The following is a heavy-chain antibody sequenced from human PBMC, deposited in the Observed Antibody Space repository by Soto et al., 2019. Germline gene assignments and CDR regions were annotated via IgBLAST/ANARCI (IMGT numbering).Heavy chain of an antibody. D-gene: IGHD2-2*01. CDR1: GGTFSRYS. CDR2: IIPIFGIA. J-gene: IGHJ6*02. Sequence: SVKVSWKASGGTFSRYSITWVRQAPGHGLEWIGRIIPIFGIASYAQKFQGRVTITADESTSTAYMELSSLRSDDTAVYYCAREDTDRETGLVPAAIDGMDVWG. CDR3: AREDTDRETGLVPAAIDGMDV. V-gene: IGHV1-69*13.